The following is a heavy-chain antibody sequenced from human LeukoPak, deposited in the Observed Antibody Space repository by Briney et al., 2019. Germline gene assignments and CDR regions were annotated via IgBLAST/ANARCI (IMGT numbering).Heavy chain of an antibody. CDR3: ARQHYYDSSGYDY. J-gene: IGHJ4*02. CDR2: IYYSGST. Sequence: SETLSLTCTVSGGSISSSSYYWGWIRQPPGKGLEWIGSIYYSGSTYYNPSLKSRVTISVDTSKNQFSLKLSSVTAADTAVYYCARQHYYDSSGYDYWGQGTLVTVSS. D-gene: IGHD3-22*01. CDR1: GGSISSSSYY. V-gene: IGHV4-39*01.